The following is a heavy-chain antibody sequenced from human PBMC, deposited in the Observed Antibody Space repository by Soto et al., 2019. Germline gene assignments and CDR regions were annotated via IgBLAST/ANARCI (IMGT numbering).Heavy chain of an antibody. CDR1: GYTFTSYG. D-gene: IGHD3-10*01. V-gene: IGHV1-18*01. CDR2: ISAYNGNT. J-gene: IGHJ4*02. CDR3: ARDRWFGELLYLYFDY. Sequence: ASVKVSCKACGYTFTSYGISWVRQAPGQGLEWMGWISAYNGNTNYAQKLQGRVTMTTDTSTSTAYMELRSLRSDDTAVYYCARDRWFGELLYLYFDYWGQGTLVTVSS.